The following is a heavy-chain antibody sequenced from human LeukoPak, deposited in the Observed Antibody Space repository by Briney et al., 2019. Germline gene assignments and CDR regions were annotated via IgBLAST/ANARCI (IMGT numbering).Heavy chain of an antibody. CDR1: GFTFSDYY. V-gene: IGHV3-11*01. Sequence: GGSLRLSCAASGFTFSDYYMSWIRQAPGKGLQWVSYISSSGSTIYYADSVKGRFTISRDNAKNSLYLQMNSLRAEDTAVYYCARDDSSWSEGKFDYWGQGTLVTVSS. J-gene: IGHJ4*02. CDR2: ISSSGSTI. D-gene: IGHD6-13*01. CDR3: ARDDSSWSEGKFDY.